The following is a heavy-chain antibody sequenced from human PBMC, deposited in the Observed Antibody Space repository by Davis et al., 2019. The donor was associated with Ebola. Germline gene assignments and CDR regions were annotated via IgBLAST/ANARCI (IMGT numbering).Heavy chain of an antibody. CDR3: VREAKGSGGMDV. CDR1: GFTFSNYW. V-gene: IGHV3-7*03. D-gene: IGHD4/OR15-4a*01. J-gene: IGHJ6*02. Sequence: PGGSLRLSCAASGFTFSNYWMSWARQAPGKGLECVAHIKEDGSEEFYVDSVKGRFTISRDDAQNSLYLQMNSLRAEDTAVYLCVREAKGSGGMDVWGQGTTVTVS. CDR2: IKEDGSEE.